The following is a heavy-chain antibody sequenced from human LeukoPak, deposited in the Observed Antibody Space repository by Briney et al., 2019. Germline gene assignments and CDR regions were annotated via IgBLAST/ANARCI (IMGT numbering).Heavy chain of an antibody. V-gene: IGHV1-8*01. Sequence: GASVKVSCKASGYTFISYDINWVRQATGQGLEWMGWMNPNSGNTGYAQKFQGRFTMTRNTSISTAYMELSSLRSEDTAVYYCARAYWGYYYYYGMDVWGQGTTVTVSS. CDR2: MNPNSGNT. CDR3: ARAYWGYYYYYGMDV. D-gene: IGHD3-16*01. J-gene: IGHJ6*02. CDR1: GYTFISYD.